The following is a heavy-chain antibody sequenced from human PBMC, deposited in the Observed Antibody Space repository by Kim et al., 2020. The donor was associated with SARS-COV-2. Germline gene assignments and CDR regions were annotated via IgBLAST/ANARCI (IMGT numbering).Heavy chain of an antibody. J-gene: IGHJ4*02. CDR2: KT. V-gene: IGHV1-3*01. CDR3: ARDMNPTVYDY. D-gene: IGHD4-4*01. Sequence: KTKYSQKLRGRVTITRETSTNTAYMDLSSLTSEDTAIYYCARDMNPTVYDYWGQGTLVTVSS.